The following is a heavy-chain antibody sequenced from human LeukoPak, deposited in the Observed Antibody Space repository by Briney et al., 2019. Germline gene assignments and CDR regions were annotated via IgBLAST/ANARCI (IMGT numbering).Heavy chain of an antibody. V-gene: IGHV3-74*01. D-gene: IGHD2-15*01. CDR2: INTGGNDI. CDR3: ARSLVVGGTRPNDY. CDR1: GFTFSAYW. J-gene: IGHJ4*02. Sequence: GGSLRLSCSASGFTFSAYWMHWVRQAPGKGLVWLSRINTGGNDITYADSVKGRFTISRGNAKNTLYLQMNSLTVEDTAVYFCARSLVVGGTRPNDYWGQGALVTVAS.